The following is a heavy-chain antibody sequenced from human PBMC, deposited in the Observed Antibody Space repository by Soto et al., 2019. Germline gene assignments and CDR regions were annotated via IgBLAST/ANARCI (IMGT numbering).Heavy chain of an antibody. CDR1: GYTFTGYY. CDR3: ARAGWFGEYDAFDI. Sequence: ASVKVSCKASGYTFTGYYMHWVRQAPGQGLEWMGWINPNSGGTNYAQKFQGWVTMTRDTSISTAYMELSRLRSDDTAVYYCARAGWFGEYDAFDIWGHGTMVTVSS. V-gene: IGHV1-2*04. D-gene: IGHD3-10*01. CDR2: INPNSGGT. J-gene: IGHJ3*02.